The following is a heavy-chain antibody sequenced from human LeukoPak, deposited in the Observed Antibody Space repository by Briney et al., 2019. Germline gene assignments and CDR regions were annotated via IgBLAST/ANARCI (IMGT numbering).Heavy chain of an antibody. CDR1: GYRLPSYW. CDR2: IDPIDSYT. Sequence: GESLKISCKASGYRLPSYWITWVRQMPGKGLEWMGGIDPIDSYTTYSPSFQGHVTISADKSIATVYLQWSSLKASDTAMYYCARARVDTAMADFVYWGQGTLVTVSS. J-gene: IGHJ4*02. D-gene: IGHD5-18*01. V-gene: IGHV5-10-1*01. CDR3: ARARVDTAMADFVY.